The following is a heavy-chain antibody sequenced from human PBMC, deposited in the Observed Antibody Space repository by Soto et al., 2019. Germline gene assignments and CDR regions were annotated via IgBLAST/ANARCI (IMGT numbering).Heavy chain of an antibody. CDR3: ASLMVRGVITWFDP. CDR1: GGSISSYY. J-gene: IGHJ5*02. Sequence: SETLSLTCTVSGGSISSYYWSWIRQPPGKGLEWIGYIYYSGSTNYNPSLKSQVTISVDTSKNQFSLKLSSVTAADTAVYYCASLMVRGVITWFDPWGQGTLVTVSS. CDR2: IYYSGST. D-gene: IGHD3-10*01. V-gene: IGHV4-59*01.